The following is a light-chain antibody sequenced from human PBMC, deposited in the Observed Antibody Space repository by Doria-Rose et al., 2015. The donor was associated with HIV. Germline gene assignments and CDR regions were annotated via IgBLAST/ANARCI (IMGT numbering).Light chain of an antibody. J-gene: IGKJ5*01. Sequence: ATLSLSPGERATLSCRASQSVSSYLAWYQQKPDQAPRLLIYDASNRATGIPARFSGSGSGTDFTLTISSLEPEDFAVYYCQQRGNWPSVTFGQGTRLEIK. CDR1: QSVSSY. CDR3: QQRGNWPSVT. CDR2: DAS. V-gene: IGKV3-11*01.